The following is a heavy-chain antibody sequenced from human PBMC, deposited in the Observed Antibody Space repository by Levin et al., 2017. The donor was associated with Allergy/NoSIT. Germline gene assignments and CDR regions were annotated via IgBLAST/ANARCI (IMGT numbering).Heavy chain of an antibody. CDR1: GVSITSRNYY. V-gene: IGHV4-39*07. D-gene: IGHD1-7*01. Sequence: TSETLSLTCTVSGVSITSRNYYWGWIRQSPGKGLEWIGNIFSGGTTYYNPSLESRVTLSLDTSRNQFSLRLTSVAAADTAVYFCVKEGGVAQNYFDPWGQGTLVTVSS. CDR3: VKEGGVAQNYFDP. J-gene: IGHJ5*02. CDR2: IFSGGTT.